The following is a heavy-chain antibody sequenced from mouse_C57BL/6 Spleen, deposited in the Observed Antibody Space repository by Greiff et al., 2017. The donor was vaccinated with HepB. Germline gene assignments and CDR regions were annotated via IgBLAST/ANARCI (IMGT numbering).Heavy chain of an antibody. V-gene: IGHV1-64*01. D-gene: IGHD3-1*01. CDR3: ARRLGDEGAMDY. CDR1: GYTFTSYW. J-gene: IGHJ4*01. CDR2: IHPNSGST. Sequence: VQLQQPGAELVKPGASVKLSCKASGYTFTSYWMHWVKQRPGQGLEWIGMIHPNSGSTNYNEKFKSKATLTVDKSSSTAYMQLSSLTSEDSAVYDCARRLGDEGAMDYWGQGTSVTVSS.